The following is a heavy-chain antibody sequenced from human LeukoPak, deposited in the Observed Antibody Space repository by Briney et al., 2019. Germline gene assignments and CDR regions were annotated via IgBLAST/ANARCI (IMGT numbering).Heavy chain of an antibody. J-gene: IGHJ1*01. CDR3: ARAPFIAARLDSLYFQH. CDR2: INPNSGGT. Sequence: ASVKVSCKASGYTFTGYYMHWVRQAPGQGLEWMGWINPNSGGTNYAQKFQGRVTMTRDMSTSTVYMELSSLRSEDTAVYYCARAPFIAARLDSLYFQHWGQGTLVTVSS. V-gene: IGHV1-2*02. CDR1: GYTFTGYY. D-gene: IGHD6-6*01.